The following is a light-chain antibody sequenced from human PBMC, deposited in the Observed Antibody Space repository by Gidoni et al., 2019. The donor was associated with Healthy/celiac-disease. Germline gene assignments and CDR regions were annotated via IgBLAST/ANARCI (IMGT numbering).Light chain of an antibody. J-gene: IGKJ3*01. CDR3: QRYGSSPLT. V-gene: IGKV3-20*01. Sequence: VLKQYPGTLTLSSGERAALSCRASQSVSSSYLAWYQQRPGQAPRLLFYGASSRATGFTDRFSGSGSGTDFALTICRLEAEKFAVYYYQRYGSSPLTFGHGTKVDIK. CDR1: QSVSSSY. CDR2: GAS.